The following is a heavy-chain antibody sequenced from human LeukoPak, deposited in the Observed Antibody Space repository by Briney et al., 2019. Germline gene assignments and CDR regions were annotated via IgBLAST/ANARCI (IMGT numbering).Heavy chain of an antibody. CDR1: GFTFTSYW. D-gene: IGHD1-26*01. CDR3: ASGESGGYDFDY. V-gene: IGHV3-7*03. CDR2: INEDGDDK. Sequence: PGGSLRLSCAASGFTFTSYWMTWVRLAPGQGLEWVANINEDGDDKYYVGSVKGRFTISRDNAKNSLFLQMNSLRAEDTAVYYCASGESGGYDFDYWGQGTLVTVSS. J-gene: IGHJ4*02.